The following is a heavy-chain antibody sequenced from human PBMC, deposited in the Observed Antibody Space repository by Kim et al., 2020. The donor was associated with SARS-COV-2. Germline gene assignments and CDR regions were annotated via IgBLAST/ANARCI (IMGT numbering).Heavy chain of an antibody. Sequence: ASVKVSCKVSGYTLTELSMHWVRQAPGKGLEWMGGFDPEDGETIYAQKFQGRVTMTEDTSTDTAYMELSSLRSEDTAVYYCATDPGIAVAGTAPNWFDPWGQGTLVTVSS. V-gene: IGHV1-24*01. CDR2: FDPEDGET. CDR3: ATDPGIAVAGTAPNWFDP. CDR1: GYTLTELS. D-gene: IGHD6-19*01. J-gene: IGHJ5*02.